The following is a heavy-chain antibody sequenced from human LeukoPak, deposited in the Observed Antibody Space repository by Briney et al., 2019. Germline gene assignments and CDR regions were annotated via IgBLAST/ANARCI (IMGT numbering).Heavy chain of an antibody. V-gene: IGHV3-53*01. Sequence: GGSLRLSCAASGFTISSNYMSWVRQAPGKGLEWVSVIYSGGNTYYSDSVKGRFTISRDNSKNTLYLQMNSLRAEDTAVYYCARDRVGATTNFDYWGQGTLVTVSS. D-gene: IGHD1-26*01. CDR3: ARDRVGATTNFDY. CDR2: IYSGGNT. J-gene: IGHJ4*02. CDR1: GFTISSNY.